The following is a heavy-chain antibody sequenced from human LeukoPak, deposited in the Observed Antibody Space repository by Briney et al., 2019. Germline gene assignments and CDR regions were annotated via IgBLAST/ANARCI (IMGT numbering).Heavy chain of an antibody. CDR3: ARALYYYDGSGYYYDY. V-gene: IGHV1-46*01. CDR1: GYTFTSYY. Sequence: ASVKVSCKASGYTFTSYYMHWVRQAPGQGLEWMGIINPSGGSTSYAQKFQGRVTMTRDTSTSTVYMELSSLRSEDTAVYYCARALYYYDGSGYYYDYWGQGTLVTVSS. J-gene: IGHJ4*02. D-gene: IGHD3-22*01. CDR2: INPSGGST.